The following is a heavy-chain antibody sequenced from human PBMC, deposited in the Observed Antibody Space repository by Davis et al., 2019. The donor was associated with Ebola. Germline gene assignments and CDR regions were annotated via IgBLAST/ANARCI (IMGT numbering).Heavy chain of an antibody. CDR3: AKSTLGYTWGAFDI. V-gene: IGHV3-23*01. CDR2: ISGSGGST. D-gene: IGHD1-1*01. Sequence: PGGSLRLSCAASGFTFSSYAMSWVRQAPGKGLEWVSAISGSGGSTYYADSVKGRFTISRDNAKNSLYLQMNSLRAEDMALYYCAKSTLGYTWGAFDIWGQGTMVTVSS. CDR1: GFTFSSYA. J-gene: IGHJ3*02.